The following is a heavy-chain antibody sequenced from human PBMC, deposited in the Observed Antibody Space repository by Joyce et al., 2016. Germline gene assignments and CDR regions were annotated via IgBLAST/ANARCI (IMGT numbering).Heavy chain of an antibody. CDR2: ISAYNGNT. D-gene: IGHD3-9*01. V-gene: IGHV1-18*01. Sequence: QVQLVQSGGEVKKPGASVKVSCKASGYTFTNYGNSWVRQAPGQGLEWMGWISAYNGNTKYAQKVQCRVTMTTDTSTSTAYMELRSLRSDETAVYYCARDRRYYDILTGYNYWGQGTLVSVSS. CDR3: ARDRRYYDILTGYNY. J-gene: IGHJ4*02. CDR1: GYTFTNYG.